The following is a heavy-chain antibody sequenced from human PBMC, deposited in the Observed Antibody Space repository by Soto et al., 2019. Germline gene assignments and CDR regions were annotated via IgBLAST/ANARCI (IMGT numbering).Heavy chain of an antibody. CDR1: GGSITSSSTY. J-gene: IGHJ6*02. CDR3: ARHGSGWLDYYYGMDV. V-gene: IGHV4-39*01. CDR2: IYYSGST. Sequence: SATLSLTCNVSGGSITSSSTYWGWIRQPPEKGLEWIASIYYSGSTYYNPSLRSRVTLSVDTSKNQFSLRLSSVTAADTAVYYCARHGSGWLDYYYGMDVWGQGTTVT. D-gene: IGHD6-19*01.